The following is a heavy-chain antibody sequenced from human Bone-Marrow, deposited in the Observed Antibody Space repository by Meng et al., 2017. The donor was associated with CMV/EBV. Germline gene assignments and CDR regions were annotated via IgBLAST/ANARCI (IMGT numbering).Heavy chain of an antibody. J-gene: IGHJ6*02. Sequence: GSLRLSCTVPGGSISSYYWSWIRQPPGKGLEWIGYIYYSGSTNYNPSLKSRVTISVDTSKNQFSLKLSSVTAADTAVYYCARGDYDFWSGYYPMGYYYYGMDVWGQGTTVTFSS. CDR3: ARGDYDFWSGYYPMGYYYYGMDV. D-gene: IGHD3-3*01. CDR1: GGSISSYY. V-gene: IGHV4-59*01. CDR2: IYYSGST.